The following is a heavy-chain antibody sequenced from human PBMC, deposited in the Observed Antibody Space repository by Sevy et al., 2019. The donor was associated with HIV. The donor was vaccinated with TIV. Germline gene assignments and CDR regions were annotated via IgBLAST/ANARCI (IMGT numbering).Heavy chain of an antibody. D-gene: IGHD3-10*01. CDR1: GFSFSSYM. Sequence: GGSLRLSCTASGFSFSSYMMNWVRQAPGKGLELVASISYSRNYIYYADSFKGRFTISRDNAKNSLFLQMNSLRAEDTAVYYCARPYGSGSWEAFDVWGQGTMVTVSS. CDR2: ISYSRNYI. J-gene: IGHJ3*01. V-gene: IGHV3-21*01. CDR3: ARPYGSGSWEAFDV.